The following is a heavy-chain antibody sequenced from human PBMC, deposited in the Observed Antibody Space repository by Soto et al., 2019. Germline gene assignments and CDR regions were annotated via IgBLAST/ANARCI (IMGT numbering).Heavy chain of an antibody. J-gene: IGHJ3*02. D-gene: IGHD2-15*01. Sequence: PSQTLSLTCAISGDSVSSNSAAWNWIRQSPSRGLEWLGRTYYRSKWYNDYAVSVKSRITINPDTSKNQFSLQLNSVTPEDTAVYYCARDSIVVVVAAKGAFDIWGQGTMVTVSS. CDR2: TYYRSKWYN. V-gene: IGHV6-1*01. CDR1: GDSVSSNSAA. CDR3: ARDSIVVVVAAKGAFDI.